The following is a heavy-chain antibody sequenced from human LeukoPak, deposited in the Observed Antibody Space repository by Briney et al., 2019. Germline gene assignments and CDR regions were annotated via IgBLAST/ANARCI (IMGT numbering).Heavy chain of an antibody. CDR3: ARDSPRHCDSGWCSSGGMDV. CDR2: ISYDGSDK. V-gene: IGHV3-30*04. Sequence: GGSLRLSCAAFGLTFSSYAMHWVRRAPGKGLQWVAVISYDGSDKKYADSVKGRFTISRDNSKNTLYLQMSSLRIEDTAVYYCARDSPRHCDSGWCSSGGMDVWGKGTTVTVSS. CDR1: GLTFSSYA. D-gene: IGHD2/OR15-2a*01. J-gene: IGHJ6*04.